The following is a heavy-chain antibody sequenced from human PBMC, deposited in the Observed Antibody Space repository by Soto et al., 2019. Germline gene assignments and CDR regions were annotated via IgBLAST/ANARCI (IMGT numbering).Heavy chain of an antibody. J-gene: IGHJ6*02. CDR2: INPSGGRT. CDR1: GYTFINYY. Sequence: SVKVSCKSSGYTFINYYVHWVRQAPGQGLEWMGMINPSGGRTTYPQKFQGRVTMTRDTSTSTVYVELSSLRSDDTAVFYCAREEASTSLLTHYYYAMDVWGQGTTVTVSS. CDR3: AREEASTSLLTHYYYAMDV. V-gene: IGHV1-46*01.